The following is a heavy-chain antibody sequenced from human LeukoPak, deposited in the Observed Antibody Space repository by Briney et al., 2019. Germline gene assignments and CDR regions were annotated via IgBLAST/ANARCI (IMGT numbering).Heavy chain of an antibody. CDR2: IRYDGSKK. J-gene: IGHJ6*03. CDR1: GFTFSSYG. CDR3: AKEFISGSYYYYYMDV. Sequence: GGSLRLSCAASGFTFSSYGMHWVRQAPGKGLEWVAFIRYDGSKKYYADSVKGRFTISRDNSKNTLYLQMNSLRAEDTAVYYCAKEFISGSYYYYYMDVWGKGTTVTVSS. V-gene: IGHV3-30*02. D-gene: IGHD1-26*01.